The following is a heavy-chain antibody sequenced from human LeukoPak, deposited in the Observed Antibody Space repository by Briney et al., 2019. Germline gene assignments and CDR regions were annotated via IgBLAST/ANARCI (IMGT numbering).Heavy chain of an antibody. V-gene: IGHV3-7*01. Sequence: GGSLRLSCAASGFTFSSYAMHWVRQAPGKGLEWVANIKQDGSEKYYVDSVKGRFTISRDNAKNSLYLQMNSLRAEDTAVYYCARVYERRDAFDIWGQGTMVTVSS. CDR1: GFTFSSYA. J-gene: IGHJ3*02. D-gene: IGHD1-1*01. CDR2: IKQDGSEK. CDR3: ARVYERRDAFDI.